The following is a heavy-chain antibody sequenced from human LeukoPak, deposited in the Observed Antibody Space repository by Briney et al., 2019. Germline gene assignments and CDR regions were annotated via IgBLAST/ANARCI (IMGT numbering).Heavy chain of an antibody. V-gene: IGHV3-7*01. J-gene: IGHJ4*02. CDR3: ARIRWAGGTWAFDY. Sequence: GGSLRLSCAASGFTFSSYWMGWVRQAPGKGLEWVANIKQDGSEKYYVDSVKGRFTISRDNAENSLDLQMNSLGAEDTAFYYCARIRWAGGTWAFDYWGQGTLVTVSS. CDR1: GFTFSSYW. CDR2: IKQDGSEK. D-gene: IGHD1-26*01.